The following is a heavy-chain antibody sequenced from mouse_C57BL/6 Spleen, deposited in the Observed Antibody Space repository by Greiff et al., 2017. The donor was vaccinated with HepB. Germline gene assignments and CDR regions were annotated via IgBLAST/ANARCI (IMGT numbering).Heavy chain of an antibody. CDR1: GYSITSGYD. Sequence: SGPGMVKPSQSLSLTCTVTGYSITSGYDWHWIRHFPGNKLEWMGYISYSGSTNYNPSLKSRISITHDTSKNHFFLKLNSVTTEDTATYYCARDEDGSFAYWGQGTLVTVSA. CDR2: ISYSGST. D-gene: IGHD2-3*01. V-gene: IGHV3-1*01. J-gene: IGHJ3*01. CDR3: ARDEDGSFAY.